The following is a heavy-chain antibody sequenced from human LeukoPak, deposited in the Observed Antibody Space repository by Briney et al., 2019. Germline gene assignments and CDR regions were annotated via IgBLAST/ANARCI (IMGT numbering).Heavy chain of an antibody. J-gene: IGHJ4*02. CDR2: IYSGGGT. V-gene: IGHV3-66*01. Sequence: GGSLRLSCAASGFTFSGYGMSWVRQAPGKGLEWVSLIYSGGGTYYADSVKSRFTIFRDDSKNTLYLQMNSLRDEDTAVYYCARDRAGDGGHFDYWGQGTLVTVSS. CDR1: GFTFSGYG. D-gene: IGHD4-17*01. CDR3: ARDRAGDGGHFDY.